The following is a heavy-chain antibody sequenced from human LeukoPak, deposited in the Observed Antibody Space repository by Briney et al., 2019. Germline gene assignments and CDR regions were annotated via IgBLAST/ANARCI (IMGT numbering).Heavy chain of an antibody. CDR2: ISGSGGST. CDR1: GFTFSSDA. V-gene: IGHV3-23*01. Sequence: SGGSLRLSCAASGFTFSSDAMSWVRQAPGKGLDWVSAISGSGGSTYYADSVKGRFTISRDNSKNTLYLQMNSLRAEDTAVYYCAEDTFGGIQLGLGAFDYWGQGTLVTVSS. D-gene: IGHD5-18*01. J-gene: IGHJ4*02. CDR3: AEDTFGGIQLGLGAFDY.